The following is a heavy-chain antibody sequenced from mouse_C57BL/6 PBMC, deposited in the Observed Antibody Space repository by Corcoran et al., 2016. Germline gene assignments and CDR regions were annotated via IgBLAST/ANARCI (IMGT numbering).Heavy chain of an antibody. V-gene: IGHV9-3*01. CDR1: GYTFTTYG. CDR3: ASDNSRDSDV. Sequence: QIQLVQSGPELKKPGETVKISCKASGYTFTTYGMSWVKQAPGKGLKWMGWINTYTGVPTSADDFKGRFAFSLETAASTAFLQINNLENEDTATYFWASDNSRDSDVLGTGTTVTVSS. J-gene: IGHJ1*03. CDR2: INTYTGVP.